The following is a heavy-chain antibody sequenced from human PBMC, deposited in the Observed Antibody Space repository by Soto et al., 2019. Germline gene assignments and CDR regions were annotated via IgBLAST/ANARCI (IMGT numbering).Heavy chain of an antibody. Sequence: PSETLSLTCAVSSGSISSSNWWSWVRQPPGKGLEWIGEIYHSGSTNYNPSLKSRVTISVDKSKNQFSLKLSSVTAADTAVYYCARSLGYCSGGSCYPGFDYWGQGTLVTVSS. CDR2: IYHSGST. J-gene: IGHJ4*02. D-gene: IGHD2-15*01. V-gene: IGHV4-4*02. CDR1: SGSISSSNW. CDR3: ARSLGYCSGGSCYPGFDY.